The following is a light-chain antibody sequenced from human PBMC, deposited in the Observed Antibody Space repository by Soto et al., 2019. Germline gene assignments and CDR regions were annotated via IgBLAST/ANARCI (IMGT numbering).Light chain of an antibody. Sequence: EIVLTQSPGTLSLSPGERATLSCRASQSVSSTLAWYQQKPGQAPRLLIYGASTRATGIPSRFSGSGSGTEFTLSISSLQSEDFAVYYCQHYNIWPLTFGGGTKVEI. CDR1: QSVSST. CDR3: QHYNIWPLT. J-gene: IGKJ4*01. V-gene: IGKV3-15*01. CDR2: GAS.